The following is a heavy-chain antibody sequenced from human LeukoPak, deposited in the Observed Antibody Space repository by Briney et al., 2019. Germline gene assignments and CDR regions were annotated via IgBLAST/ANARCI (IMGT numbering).Heavy chain of an antibody. CDR1: GGSISSSSYY. V-gene: IGHV4-39*07. D-gene: IGHD3-3*01. CDR2: IYYSGST. J-gene: IGHJ5*02. Sequence: SETLSLTCTVSGGSISSSSYYWGWIRQPPGKGLEWIGSIYYSGSTYYNPSLKSRVTISVDTSKNQFSLKLSSVTAADTAVYYCARSRSYYDFWSGRDYTFDPWGQGTLVTVSS. CDR3: ARSRSYYDFWSGRDYTFDP.